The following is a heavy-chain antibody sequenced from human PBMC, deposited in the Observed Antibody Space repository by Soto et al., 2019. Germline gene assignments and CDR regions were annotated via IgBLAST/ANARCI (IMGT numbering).Heavy chain of an antibody. CDR2: INHSGST. J-gene: IGHJ5*02. CDR1: GGSFSGYY. CDR3: ARGNQYYYGSGGYYNDWFDP. Sequence: PSETLSLTCAVYGGSFSGYYWSWIRQPPGKGLEWIGEINHSGSTNYNPSLKSRVTISVDTSKNQFSLKLSSVTAAGTAVYYCARGNQYYYGSGGYYNDWFDPWGQGTLVTVS. D-gene: IGHD3-10*01. V-gene: IGHV4-34*01.